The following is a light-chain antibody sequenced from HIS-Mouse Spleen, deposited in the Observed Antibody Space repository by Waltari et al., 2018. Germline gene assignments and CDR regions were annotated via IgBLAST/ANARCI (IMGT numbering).Light chain of an antibody. CDR3: YSTDSSGNHRV. Sequence: SYELTQPPSVSVSPGQTARITCPGDALPKKYSYWYQQKSGQAPVLVIYEDSKRPPGIPERFSGSSSGTMATLTISGAQVGDEADYYCYSTDSSGNHRVFGGGTKLTVL. V-gene: IGLV3-10*01. J-gene: IGLJ2*01. CDR1: ALPKKY. CDR2: EDS.